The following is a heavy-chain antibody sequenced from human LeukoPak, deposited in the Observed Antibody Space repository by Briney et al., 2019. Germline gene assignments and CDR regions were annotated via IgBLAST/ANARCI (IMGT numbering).Heavy chain of an antibody. CDR1: GFTVSSNY. CDR2: IYSGGST. CDR3: ARPLTTVTTGY. Sequence: GGSLRLSCAASGFTVSSNYMSWVRQAPGKGLEWVSVIYSGGSTYYADSVKGRFTISRDNSKNTLYLQMNSLRAEDTAVYYCARPLTTVTTGYWGQGTLVTVSS. D-gene: IGHD4-17*01. V-gene: IGHV3-53*01. J-gene: IGHJ4*02.